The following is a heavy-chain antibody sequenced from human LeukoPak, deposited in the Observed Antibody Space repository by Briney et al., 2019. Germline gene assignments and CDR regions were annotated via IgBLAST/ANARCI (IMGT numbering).Heavy chain of an antibody. CDR3: ARDLEWEQHNAFDI. Sequence: ASVKVSCKASGYTFTGYYMHWVRQAPGQGLEWMGWINPTSGGTNYAQKFQGRVTMTRDTSISTAYMELNRLRSDDTDVYYCARDLEWEQHNAFDIWGQGTMVTVSS. D-gene: IGHD1-26*01. V-gene: IGHV1-2*02. J-gene: IGHJ3*02. CDR2: INPTSGGT. CDR1: GYTFTGYY.